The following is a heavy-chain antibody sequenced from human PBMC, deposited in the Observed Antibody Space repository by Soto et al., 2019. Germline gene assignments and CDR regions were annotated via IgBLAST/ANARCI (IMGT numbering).Heavy chain of an antibody. Sequence: QVQLQDSGPGLVKPSETLSLTCTVSGGSISSYYWSWIRQPAGKGLEWIGRIYTSGSTDYNPSLKSRVAMSVETSKNHSDLKLSSVTAADTAVYYCARDGQPENRFHPWVQEGLVTDTS. CDR1: GGSISSYY. D-gene: IGHD6-13*01. V-gene: IGHV4-4*07. CDR2: IYTSGST. J-gene: IGHJ5*02. CDR3: ARDGQPENRFHP.